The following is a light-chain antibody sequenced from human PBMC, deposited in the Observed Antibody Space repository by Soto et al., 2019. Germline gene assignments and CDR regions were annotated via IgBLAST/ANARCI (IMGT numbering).Light chain of an antibody. V-gene: IGKV1-39*01. Sequence: DIQMTQSPSSLSASVGDRVTITCRASQPISTYLNWYQQKPGKAPKVLIYTASSLQSGVPSRFSGSGSGTDFTLTISSLQPEDFATYYCQRSYSGWSFGQGTKVDIK. CDR1: QPISTY. CDR2: TAS. J-gene: IGKJ1*01. CDR3: QRSYSGWS.